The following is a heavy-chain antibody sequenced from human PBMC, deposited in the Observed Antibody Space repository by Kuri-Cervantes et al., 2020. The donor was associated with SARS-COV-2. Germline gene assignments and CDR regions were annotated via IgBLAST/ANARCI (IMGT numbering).Heavy chain of an antibody. CDR3: ARQNLESSLRFDP. V-gene: IGHV5-51*01. CDR1: GYSFTSYW. D-gene: IGHD6-13*01. Sequence: KVSCKGSGYSFTSYWIGWVRQMPGKGLEWMGIIYPGDSDTRYSPSFQGQVTISADKSISTAYLQWSSLKASDTAMYYRARQNLESSLRFDPWGQGTLVTDSS. J-gene: IGHJ5*02. CDR2: IYPGDSDT.